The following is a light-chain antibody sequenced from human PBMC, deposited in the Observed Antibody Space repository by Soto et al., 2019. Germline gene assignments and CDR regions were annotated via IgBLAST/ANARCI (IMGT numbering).Light chain of an antibody. CDR1: SSDVGGYNF. CDR2: EVG. V-gene: IGLV2-8*01. CDR3: SSHAGSSNFVV. Sequence: QSALTQPPSASGSPGQSVTIYCTGTSSDVGGYNFVSWYQQHPGKAPKLIIYEVGKRPSGVPDRFFGFKSGNRASLTVAGLQAEDEADYYCSSHAGSSNFVVFGGGTKLTVL. J-gene: IGLJ2*01.